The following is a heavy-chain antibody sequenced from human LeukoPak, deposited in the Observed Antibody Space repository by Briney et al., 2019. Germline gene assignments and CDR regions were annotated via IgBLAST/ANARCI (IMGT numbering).Heavy chain of an antibody. J-gene: IGHJ4*02. CDR3: ARGRITMVRGPDY. D-gene: IGHD3-10*01. V-gene: IGHV4-34*01. CDR2: INHSGST. CDR1: GGSFSGYY. Sequence: PSETLSLTCAVYGGSFSGYYWSWIRQPPGQGLEWIGEINHSGSTNYNPSLKSRVTISVDTSKNQFSLKLSSVAAADTAVYYCARGRITMVRGPDYWGQGTLVTVSS.